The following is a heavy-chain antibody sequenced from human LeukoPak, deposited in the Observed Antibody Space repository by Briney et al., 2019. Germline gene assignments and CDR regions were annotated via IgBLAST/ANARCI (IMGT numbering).Heavy chain of an antibody. CDR3: ARRLGGSGSYYY. V-gene: IGHV4-39*01. Sequence: SETLSLTCTVSGGSIGSYYWGWIRQPPGKGLEWIGSIYYSGSTYYNPSLKSRVTISVDTSKNQFSLKLRSVTAADTAVYYCARRLGGSGSYYYWGQGTLVTVSS. CDR2: IYYSGST. CDR1: GGSIGSYY. J-gene: IGHJ4*02. D-gene: IGHD3-10*01.